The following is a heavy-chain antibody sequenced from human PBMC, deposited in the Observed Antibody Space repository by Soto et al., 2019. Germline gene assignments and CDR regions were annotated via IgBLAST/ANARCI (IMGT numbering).Heavy chain of an antibody. CDR2: SGATGAGP. CDR1: GFTFSSYG. Sequence: EVQLLESGGGLVQPGGSLRLSCAASGFTFSSYGMTWVRQAPGKGLEWVSFSGATGAGPYYADSVKGRSTISRDNSKNTLYLQMTSLRADDTAVYYCAKDRRAGGNYGFYSDFWGQGALVIVSS. J-gene: IGHJ4*02. CDR3: AKDRRAGGNYGFYSDF. V-gene: IGHV3-23*01. D-gene: IGHD1-7*01.